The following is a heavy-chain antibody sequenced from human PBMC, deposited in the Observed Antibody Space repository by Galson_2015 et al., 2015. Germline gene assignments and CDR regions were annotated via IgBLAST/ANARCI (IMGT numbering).Heavy chain of an antibody. CDR2: ISGYNGGT. CDR1: GYSFSNYG. V-gene: IGHV1-18*04. CDR3: ARDPGKTSSRSWFDS. Sequence: SVKVSCKASGYSFSNYGISWVRQAPGQGLEWMGWISGYNGGTNYPQKFQGRVTMTTDTSTSTAYMEVRGLGSDDTAVYYCARDPGKTSSRSWFDSWGQGTLVTVSS. J-gene: IGHJ5*01. D-gene: IGHD1-14*01.